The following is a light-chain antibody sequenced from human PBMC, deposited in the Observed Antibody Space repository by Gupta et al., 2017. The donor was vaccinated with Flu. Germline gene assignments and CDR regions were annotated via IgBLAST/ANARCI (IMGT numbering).Light chain of an antibody. CDR3: AVWDDSLTARSAQASLTGLWV. J-gene: IGLJ3*02. CDR2: NDN. V-gene: IGLV1-47*02. Sequence: WYQHLPGTAPRLRIYNDNQRPSGVPDRFSGSKSLTSASLAIGGLRVEDVADYACAVWDDSLTARSAQASLTGLWVFGGGTKLTVL.